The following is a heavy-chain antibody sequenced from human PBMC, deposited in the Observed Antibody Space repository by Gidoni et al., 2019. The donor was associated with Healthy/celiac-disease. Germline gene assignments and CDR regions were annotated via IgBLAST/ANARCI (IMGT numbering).Heavy chain of an antibody. CDR2: IKSKTDGGTT. Sequence: EVQLVESGGGLVKPGGSLRLSCAASGFTFSNAWMSWVRQAPGKGLEWVGRIKSKTDGGTTDYAAPVKGRFTISRDDSKNTLYLQMNSLKTEDTAVYYCTTGPYLKGNCSSTSCYTYYYYGMDVWGQGTTVTVSS. D-gene: IGHD2-2*02. V-gene: IGHV3-15*01. J-gene: IGHJ6*02. CDR3: TTGPYLKGNCSSTSCYTYYYYGMDV. CDR1: GFTFSNAW.